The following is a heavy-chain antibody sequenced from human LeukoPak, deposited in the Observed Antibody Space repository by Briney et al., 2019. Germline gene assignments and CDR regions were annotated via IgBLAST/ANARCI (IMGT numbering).Heavy chain of an antibody. D-gene: IGHD6-13*01. CDR1: GFTFNTYS. CDR3: ARGSSWLDY. CDR2: ISRVISTV. Sequence: GGSLRLSCAASGFTFNTYSMNWVRQAPGKGLEWVSFISRVISTVYYPDSVKGRFTISRDNAKNSMYLQMNSLRVEDTAVYYCARGSSWLDYWGQGILVTVSS. V-gene: IGHV3-48*01. J-gene: IGHJ4*02.